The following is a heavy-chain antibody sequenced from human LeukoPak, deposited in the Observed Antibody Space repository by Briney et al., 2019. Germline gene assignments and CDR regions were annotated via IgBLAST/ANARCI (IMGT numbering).Heavy chain of an antibody. CDR3: ARDGSGSSVNYYYYYYMDV. CDR2: IYHSGST. D-gene: IGHD3-10*01. V-gene: IGHV4-38-2*02. CDR1: GYSISSGYY. J-gene: IGHJ6*03. Sequence: SETLSLTCTVSGYSISSGYYWGWIRQPPGKGLEWIGSIYHSGSTYYNPSLKSRVTISVDTSKNQFSLKLSSVTAADTAVYYCARDGSGSSVNYYYYYYMDVWGKGTTVTVSS.